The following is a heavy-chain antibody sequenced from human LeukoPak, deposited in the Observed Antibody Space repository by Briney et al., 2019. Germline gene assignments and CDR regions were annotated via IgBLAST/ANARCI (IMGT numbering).Heavy chain of an antibody. Sequence: SETLSLTCAVYGGSFSGYYWSWIRQPPGKGLEWIGEINHSGSTNYNPSPKSRVTISVDTSKNQFSLKLSSATAADTAVYYCARGLGYSGYEYDYWGQGTLVTVSS. V-gene: IGHV4-34*01. J-gene: IGHJ4*02. CDR2: INHSGST. D-gene: IGHD5-12*01. CDR1: GGSFSGYY. CDR3: ARGLGYSGYEYDY.